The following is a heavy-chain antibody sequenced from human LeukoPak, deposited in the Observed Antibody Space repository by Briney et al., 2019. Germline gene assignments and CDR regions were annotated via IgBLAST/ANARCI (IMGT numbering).Heavy chain of an antibody. Sequence: GGSLRLSCVASGFTFSTYWMHWVRQAPGKGLVWVSRINSDGSHTDYADSVKGRFTISRDNAKNTLDLQMNSLRADDTAVYYCASHSTFVGGATESIDFWGQGTLVTVSS. CDR3: ASHSTFVGGATESIDF. J-gene: IGHJ4*02. CDR2: INSDGSHT. V-gene: IGHV3-74*01. CDR1: GFTFSTYW. D-gene: IGHD1-26*01.